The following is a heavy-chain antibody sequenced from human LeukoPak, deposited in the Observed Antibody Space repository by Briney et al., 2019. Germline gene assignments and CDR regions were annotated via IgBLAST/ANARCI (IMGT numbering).Heavy chain of an antibody. J-gene: IGHJ5*02. D-gene: IGHD3-10*01. CDR1: GYTFTGYY. Sequence: ASVKVSCKASGYTFTGYYMHWVRQAPGQGLEWMGWINPNSGGTNYAQEFQGRVTMTRDTSISTAYMELSRLRSDDTAVYYCAKAYYYGSGSDLGFDPWGQGTLVTVSS. CDR2: INPNSGGT. V-gene: IGHV1-2*02. CDR3: AKAYYYGSGSDLGFDP.